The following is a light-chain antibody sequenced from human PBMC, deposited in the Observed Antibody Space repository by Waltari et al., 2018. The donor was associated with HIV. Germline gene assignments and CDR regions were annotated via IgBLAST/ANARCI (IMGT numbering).Light chain of an antibody. CDR1: QNVNSRF. V-gene: IGKV3-20*01. Sequence: EIVLTQSPGTLSLSPGEIATLSCRASQNVNSRFLAWYQQKAGQAPRLLIHGASSRATGIPDRFSGSGSGTDFTLTITRLEPEDFAVYYCKQYGSSPLYSFGQGTKLEIK. CDR3: KQYGSSPLYS. J-gene: IGKJ2*03. CDR2: GAS.